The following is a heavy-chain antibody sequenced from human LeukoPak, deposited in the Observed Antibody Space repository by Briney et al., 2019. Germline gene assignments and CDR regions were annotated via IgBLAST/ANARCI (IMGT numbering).Heavy chain of an antibody. D-gene: IGHD3-10*01. Sequence: SETLSLTCTVSGYSISSGYYWGWIRQPPGKGLEWIGRIYTSGSTNYNPSLKSRVTMSVDTSKNQFSLKLSSVTAADTAVYYCAREDGSGDYYYYYYMDVWGKGTTVTISS. J-gene: IGHJ6*03. CDR3: AREDGSGDYYYYYYMDV. CDR2: IYTSGST. CDR1: GYSISSGYY. V-gene: IGHV4-38-2*02.